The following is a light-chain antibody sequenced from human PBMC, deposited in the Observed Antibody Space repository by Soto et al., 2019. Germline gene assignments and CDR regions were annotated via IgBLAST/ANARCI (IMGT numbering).Light chain of an antibody. CDR3: QQYNSHQPT. CDR1: QSISSW. Sequence: DIQMTQSPSTLSASVGDRVTITCRASQSISSWLAWYQQKPGKAPKLLIYDASSLESGVPSRFSGSGSGTEFTLTISSLQPDDFVTYYRQQYNSHQPTFGERTKVDI. CDR2: DAS. V-gene: IGKV1-5*01. J-gene: IGKJ1*01.